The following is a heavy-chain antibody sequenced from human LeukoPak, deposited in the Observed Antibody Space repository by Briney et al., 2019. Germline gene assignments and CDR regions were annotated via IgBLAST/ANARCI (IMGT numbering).Heavy chain of an antibody. Sequence: GGSLRLSCAASGFTFSSYWMHWVRQAPGKGLVWVSRINTDGSSTSYADSVKGRFTISRDNAKNTLYLQMNSLRAEDTAVYYCARDDSIYRIAATGTNYWGQGTLVTVSS. J-gene: IGHJ4*02. CDR1: GFTFSSYW. V-gene: IGHV3-74*01. D-gene: IGHD6-13*01. CDR2: INTDGSST. CDR3: ARDDSIYRIAATGTNY.